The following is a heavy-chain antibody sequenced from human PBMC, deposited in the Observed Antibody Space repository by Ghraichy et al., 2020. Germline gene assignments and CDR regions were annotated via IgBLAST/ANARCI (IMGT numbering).Heavy chain of an antibody. CDR1: GGSVNSGAYY. CDR3: QGSYFGVFYYYMDI. V-gene: IGHV4-31*03. J-gene: IGHJ6*03. CDR2: IYYSGST. Sequence: SETLSLTCTVSGGSVNSGAYYWSWIRQHPGKGLEWIGYIYYSGSTDYNPSLKSRVSISVDTSKSQFSLRLSSVTAADTAVYYCQGSYFGVFYYYMDIWGKGTTVTVSS. D-gene: IGHD3-10*01.